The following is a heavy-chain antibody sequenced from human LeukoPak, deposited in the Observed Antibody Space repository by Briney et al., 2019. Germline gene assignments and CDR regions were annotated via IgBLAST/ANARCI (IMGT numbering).Heavy chain of an antibody. CDR1: GFTFTNYA. Sequence: GGSLRLSCAASGFTFTNYAMTWVRQAPEKGLEWVSAISAGGGSTYYADSVKGRFTISRDNSRNTLYLQINSLRAEDTALYYCAKPLRDDFWIAYGYWGQGTLVTVSS. CDR3: AKPLRDDFWIAYGY. D-gene: IGHD3-3*01. V-gene: IGHV3-23*01. J-gene: IGHJ4*02. CDR2: ISAGGGST.